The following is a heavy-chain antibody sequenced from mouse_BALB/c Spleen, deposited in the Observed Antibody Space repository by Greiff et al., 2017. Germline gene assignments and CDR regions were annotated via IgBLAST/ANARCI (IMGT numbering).Heavy chain of an antibody. CDR3: ARVVWSYFDY. CDR1: GFTFSSYG. Sequence: EVKVVESGGGLVQPGGSLKLSCAASGFTFSSYGMSWVRQTPDKRLELVATINSNGGSTYYPDSVKGRFTISRDNAKNTLYLQMSSLKSEDTAMYYCARVVWSYFDYWGQGTTLTVSS. CDR2: INSNGGST. D-gene: IGHD2-10*02. J-gene: IGHJ2*01. V-gene: IGHV5-6-3*01.